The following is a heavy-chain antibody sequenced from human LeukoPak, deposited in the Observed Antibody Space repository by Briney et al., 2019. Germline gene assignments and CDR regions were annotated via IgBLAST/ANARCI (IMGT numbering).Heavy chain of an antibody. CDR3: ASNVQTGTQNY. V-gene: IGHV1-46*01. J-gene: IGHJ4*02. Sequence: ASVKVSCKASGYTFTSYGISWVRQAPGQGLEWMGIINPSGGSTSYAQKFQGRVTMTRDTSTGTVYMELSSLRSEDTAVYYCASNVQTGTQNYWGQGTLVTVSS. D-gene: IGHD1-1*01. CDR1: GYTFTSYG. CDR2: INPSGGST.